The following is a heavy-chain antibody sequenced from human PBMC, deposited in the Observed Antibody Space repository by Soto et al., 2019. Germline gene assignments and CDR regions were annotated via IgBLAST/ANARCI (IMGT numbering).Heavy chain of an antibody. CDR1: GGSISSGGYY. D-gene: IGHD3-22*01. CDR2: IYYSGST. CDR3: ARDGYYDDSGYPGAFDI. J-gene: IGHJ3*02. V-gene: IGHV4-61*08. Sequence: KTSETLSLTCTVSGGSISSGGYYWSWIRQHPGKGLEWIGYIYYSGSTNYSPSLKSRVTISVDTSKDQFSLKLSSVTAADTAMYYCARDGYYDDSGYPGAFDIWGQGTMVTVSS.